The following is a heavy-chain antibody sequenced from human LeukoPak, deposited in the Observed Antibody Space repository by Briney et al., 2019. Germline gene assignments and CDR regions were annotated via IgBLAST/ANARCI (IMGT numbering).Heavy chain of an antibody. Sequence: WASVKVSCKASGYTFTSYAMNWVRQAPGQGLEWMGWINTNTGNPTYAQGFTGRFVFSLDTSVSTAYLQISSLKAEDTAVYYCARDVTPSSGWVFGDWFDPWGQGTLVTVSS. D-gene: IGHD6-19*01. CDR3: ARDVTPSSGWVFGDWFDP. CDR1: GYTFTSYA. CDR2: INTNTGNP. J-gene: IGHJ5*02. V-gene: IGHV7-4-1*02.